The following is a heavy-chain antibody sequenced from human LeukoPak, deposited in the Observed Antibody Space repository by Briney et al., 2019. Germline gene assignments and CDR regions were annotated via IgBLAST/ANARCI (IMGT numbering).Heavy chain of an antibody. CDR3: ARGWASSWYYFDF. CDR2: TYDSGSS. V-gene: IGHV4-59*07. Sequence: SDTLSLICAVWSGFMRNYYWSWTRQPPGKGLEGIGYTYDSGSSSYNPSLRSRVPISIDTSKNQFSLNLSSVTAADTAVYYCARGWASSWYYFDFWGQGTLVTVPS. J-gene: IGHJ4*02. D-gene: IGHD2-2*01. CDR1: SGFMRNYY.